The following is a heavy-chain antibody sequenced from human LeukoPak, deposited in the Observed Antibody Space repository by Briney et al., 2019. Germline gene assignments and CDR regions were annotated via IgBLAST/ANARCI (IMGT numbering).Heavy chain of an antibody. V-gene: IGHV3-23*01. Sequence: GGSLRLSCAASGFIFSDDNMNWVRQAPGKGLEWVSAISGSGGSTYYADSVKGRFTISRDNSKNTLYLQMNSLRAEDTAVYYCAKVGEYYYDSSGYYYVAWGQGTLVTVSS. D-gene: IGHD3-22*01. J-gene: IGHJ5*02. CDR2: ISGSGGST. CDR3: AKVGEYYYDSSGYYYVA. CDR1: GFIFSDDN.